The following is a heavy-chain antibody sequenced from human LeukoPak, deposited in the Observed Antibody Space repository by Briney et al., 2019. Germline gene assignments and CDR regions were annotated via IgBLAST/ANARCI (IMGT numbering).Heavy chain of an antibody. CDR3: VRVSGWYRYFDY. V-gene: IGHV4-59*01. J-gene: IGHJ4*02. CDR2: IYYSGST. Sequence: SETLSLTCTVSGGSISSYYWSWIRQPPGKGLEWIGYIYYSGSTNYNPSLKSRVTISVDTSKNQFSLKLSSVTAADTAVYYCVRVSGWYRYFDYWGQGTLVTVSS. CDR1: GGSISSYY. D-gene: IGHD6-19*01.